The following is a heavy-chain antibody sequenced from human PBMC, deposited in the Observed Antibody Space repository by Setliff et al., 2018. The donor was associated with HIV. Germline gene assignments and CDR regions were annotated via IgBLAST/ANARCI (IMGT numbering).Heavy chain of an antibody. Sequence: PSVKVSCKASGGTFSSYAISWVRQAPGQGLEWMGEIIPILGIANYAQKFQGRVTITADESTSTAYMELSSLRSEDTAVYYCARHGVVTPVHYYYYYMDVWGKGTTVTVTS. CDR1: GGTFSSYA. V-gene: IGHV1-69*10. D-gene: IGHD2-21*02. CDR3: ARHGVVTPVHYYYYYMDV. J-gene: IGHJ6*03. CDR2: IIPILGIA.